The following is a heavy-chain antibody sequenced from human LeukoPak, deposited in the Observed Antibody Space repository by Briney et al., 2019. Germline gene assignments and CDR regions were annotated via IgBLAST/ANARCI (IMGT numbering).Heavy chain of an antibody. CDR2: ISSSGSTI. D-gene: IGHD6-6*01. Sequence: GGSLRLSCAASGFTFSSYEMNWVRQAPGKGLEWVSYISSSGSTIYYADSVKGRFTISTDNAKNSLYLQMNSLRAEDTAVYYCARERGGSSSSPVGMDVWGKGTTVTVSS. CDR3: ARERGGSSSSPVGMDV. CDR1: GFTFSSYE. V-gene: IGHV3-48*03. J-gene: IGHJ6*04.